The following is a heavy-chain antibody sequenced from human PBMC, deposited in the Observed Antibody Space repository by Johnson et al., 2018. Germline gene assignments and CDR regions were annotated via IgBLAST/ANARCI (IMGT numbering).Heavy chain of an antibody. V-gene: IGHV3-30-3*01. CDR1: GFTFSSYA. D-gene: IGHD3-22*01. J-gene: IGHJ3*02. Sequence: QVQLVQSGGGVVQPGRSLRLSCAASGFTFSSYAMHWVRQAPGKGLEWVAVISYDGSNKYYADSVKGRFTIPRDNSKNTLYLQMNSLRAEDTAVYYCAKDGNYYDSSPDAFDIWGQGTMVTVSS. CDR3: AKDGNYYDSSPDAFDI. CDR2: ISYDGSNK.